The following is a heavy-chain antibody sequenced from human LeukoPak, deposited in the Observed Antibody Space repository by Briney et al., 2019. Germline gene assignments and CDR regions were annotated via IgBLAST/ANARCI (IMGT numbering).Heavy chain of an antibody. Sequence: ASVKVSCKASGYTFTGYYMHWVRQAPGQGLEWMRWINPNSGGTNYAQKFQGRVTMTRDTSISTAYMELSRLRSDDTAVYYCAKAPGRGGTNWFDPWGQGTLVTVSS. CDR2: INPNSGGT. CDR1: GYTFTGYY. CDR3: AKAPGRGGTNWFDP. V-gene: IGHV1-2*02. J-gene: IGHJ5*02. D-gene: IGHD3-10*01.